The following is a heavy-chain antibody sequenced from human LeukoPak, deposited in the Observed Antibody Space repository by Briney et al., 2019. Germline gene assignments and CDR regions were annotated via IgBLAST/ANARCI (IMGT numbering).Heavy chain of an antibody. CDR3: ARVHGHNLGTLDY. J-gene: IGHJ4*02. Sequence: SETLSLTCTVYGGSFSDDYWSWVRQPPGEWLQWIGEINPGGSTNKNPSLQSRLIMSVDTSKNQFSLNLTSVTAADTAVYYCARVHGHNLGTLDYWGQGILVTVTS. V-gene: IGHV4-34*01. CDR2: INPGGST. D-gene: IGHD5-24*01. CDR1: GGSFSDDY.